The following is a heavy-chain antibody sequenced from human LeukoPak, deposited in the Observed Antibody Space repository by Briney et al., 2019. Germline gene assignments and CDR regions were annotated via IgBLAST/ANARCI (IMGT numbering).Heavy chain of an antibody. Sequence: GGSLRLSCATSGFTFSSYGMHWVRQDPGKGLVWVALTRYDGRKEIYADSVKGRFTISRDKFKNTVYLQMTSLRVEDTAVYYCAKDPSGNYGAWRDWGQGTLVTISS. CDR1: GFTFSSYG. D-gene: IGHD4-11*01. CDR3: AKDPSGNYGAWRD. V-gene: IGHV3-30*02. CDR2: TRYDGRKE. J-gene: IGHJ4*02.